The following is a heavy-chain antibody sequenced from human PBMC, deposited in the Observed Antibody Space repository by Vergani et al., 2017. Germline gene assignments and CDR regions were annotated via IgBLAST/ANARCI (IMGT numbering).Heavy chain of an antibody. Sequence: QMQLVQSGPEVKKPGTSVKVSCKASGFTFTSSAMQWVRQARGQRLEWIGWIVVGSGNTNYAQKFQERVTITRDMSTSTAYMELSSLRSEDTAVYYCAALRIRDYCSSTSCYTHYFDYWGQGTLVTVSS. D-gene: IGHD2-2*02. J-gene: IGHJ4*02. CDR3: AALRIRDYCSSTSCYTHYFDY. V-gene: IGHV1-58*02. CDR2: IVVGSGNT. CDR1: GFTFTSSA.